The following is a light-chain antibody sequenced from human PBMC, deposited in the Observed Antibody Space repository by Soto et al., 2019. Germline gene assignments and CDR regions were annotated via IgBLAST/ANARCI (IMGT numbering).Light chain of an antibody. CDR2: DAT. CDR1: QRITSY. CDR3: QQRSDWQYT. Sequence: EVVLTQSPATLSLSPGERATLSCRASQRITSYLAWYQQKPGQAPRLLIYDATSRATGVPARFSGSRSGTDFTLTISSLQPEDFAVYYCQQRSDWQYTFGQGTKVDIK. V-gene: IGKV3-11*01. J-gene: IGKJ2*01.